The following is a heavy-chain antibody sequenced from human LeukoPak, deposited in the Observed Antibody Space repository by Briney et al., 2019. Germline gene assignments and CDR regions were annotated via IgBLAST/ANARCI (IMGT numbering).Heavy chain of an antibody. V-gene: IGHV1-8*01. CDR1: GYTFTSYD. J-gene: IGHJ6*02. CDR3: ARHRGYGSYYYYYGMDV. Sequence: ASVTVSCKASGYTFTSYDINWVRQAPGQGLEWMGWMNPNSGNTGYAQKFQGRVTMTRNTSISTAYMELSSLRSEDTAVYYCARHRGYGSYYYYYGMDVWGQGTTVTVSS. D-gene: IGHD2-15*01. CDR2: MNPNSGNT.